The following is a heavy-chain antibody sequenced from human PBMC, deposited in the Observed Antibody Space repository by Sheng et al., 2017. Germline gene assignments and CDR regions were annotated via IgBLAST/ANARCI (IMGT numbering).Heavy chain of an antibody. CDR3: AKLHDFYESNGPFDS. CDR1: GFTFSDHY. CDR2: ISSSANII. V-gene: IGHV3-11*01. D-gene: IGHD3-22*01. Sequence: QVQLVESGGGLVKPGGSLRLSCAASGFTFSDHYMSWIRQAPGKGLEWLSDISSSANIISYADSLKGRFTISRDNAKRSLYLQMKSLRVEDTAVYYCAKLHDFYESNGPFDSWGQGTLVTVSS. J-gene: IGHJ4*02.